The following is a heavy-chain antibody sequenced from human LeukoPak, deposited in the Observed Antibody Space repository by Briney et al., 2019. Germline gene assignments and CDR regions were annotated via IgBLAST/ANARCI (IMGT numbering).Heavy chain of an antibody. D-gene: IGHD3-22*01. Sequence: PGGSLRLSCAASGFTFSSYAMSWVRQAPGKGLEWVGRIKSKNDGGTSDYAAPVKGRFTISRDDSKNTLCLQMNSLKTEDTAVYYCTTDRLYYYDSSGYYYPHPRGFDLWGRGTLVTVSS. J-gene: IGHJ2*01. CDR2: IKSKNDGGTS. CDR3: TTDRLYYYDSSGYYYPHPRGFDL. CDR1: GFTFSSYA. V-gene: IGHV3-15*01.